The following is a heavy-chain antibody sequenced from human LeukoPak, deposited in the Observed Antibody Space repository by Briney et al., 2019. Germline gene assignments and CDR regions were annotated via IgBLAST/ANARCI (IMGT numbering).Heavy chain of an antibody. CDR2: ISGSGGST. D-gene: IGHD3-22*01. Sequence: PGGSLRLSCAASGFTVSSIHMVWVRQAPGKGLKWISGISGSGGSTDYADSVKGRFTISRDNSNNSLYLLMNSLRAEDTATYYCVKESQYFFDNRSPTYFDHWGRGTLVTVSS. CDR1: GFTVSSIH. J-gene: IGHJ4*02. V-gene: IGHV3-23*01. CDR3: VKESQYFFDNRSPTYFDH.